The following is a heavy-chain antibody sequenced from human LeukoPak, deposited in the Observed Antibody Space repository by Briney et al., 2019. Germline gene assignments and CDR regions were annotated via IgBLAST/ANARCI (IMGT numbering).Heavy chain of an antibody. CDR1: GGSISSGGYS. D-gene: IGHD3-10*01. CDR3: ARSLNYYGSGSNWFDP. CDR2: IYHSGST. Sequence: PSQTLSLTCAVSGGSISSGGYSCSWIRQPPGKGLEWIGYIYHSGSTYYNPSLKSRVTISVDRSKNQFSLKLSSVTAADTAVYYCARSLNYYGSGSNWFDPWGQGTLVTVSS. V-gene: IGHV4-30-2*01. J-gene: IGHJ5*02.